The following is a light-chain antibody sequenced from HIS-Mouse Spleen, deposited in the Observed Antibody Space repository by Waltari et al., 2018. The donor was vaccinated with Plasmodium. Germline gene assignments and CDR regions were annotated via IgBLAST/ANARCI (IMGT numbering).Light chain of an antibody. V-gene: IGKV3-15*01. Sequence: DIVMLQSPATLSVSPGARATLSCRASQSVSSNLAWYQQKPGQAPRLLIYGASTRATGIPARFSGSGSGTEFTLTISSLQSEDFAVYYCQQYNNWSFTFGPGTKVDIK. CDR1: QSVSSN. CDR3: QQYNNWSFT. J-gene: IGKJ3*01. CDR2: GAS.